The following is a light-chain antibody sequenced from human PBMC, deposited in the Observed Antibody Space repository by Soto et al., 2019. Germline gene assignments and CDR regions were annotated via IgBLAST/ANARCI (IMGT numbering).Light chain of an antibody. J-gene: IGKJ4*01. CDR3: QQRSNWPSLT. Sequence: EIVLTQSPATLSLSPGERATLSCRASQSVSSYLAWYQQKPGQAPRLLIYDASNRATGIPARFSGSGSGTDFTLTISSLXPEDFAVYCCQQRSNWPSLTFGGGTKVDIK. CDR2: DAS. CDR1: QSVSSY. V-gene: IGKV3-11*01.